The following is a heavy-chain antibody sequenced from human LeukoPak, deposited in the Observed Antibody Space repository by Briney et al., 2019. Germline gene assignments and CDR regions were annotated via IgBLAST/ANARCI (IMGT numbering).Heavy chain of an antibody. CDR2: INPNSGST. CDR3: ARVRGSGLYFDY. D-gene: IGHD3-10*01. V-gene: IGHV1-2*02. J-gene: IGHJ4*02. CDR1: GYTFTGYY. Sequence: ASVKVSCKASGYTFTGYYMHWVRQAPGQGLEWMGWINPNSGSTSYAQKFQGRVTMTRDTSISTAYMELSRLRSDDTAVYYCARVRGSGLYFDYWGQGTLVTVSS.